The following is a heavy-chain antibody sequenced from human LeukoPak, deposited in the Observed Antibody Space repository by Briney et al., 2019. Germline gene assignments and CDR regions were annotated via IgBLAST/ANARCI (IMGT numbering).Heavy chain of an antibody. CDR1: GFTFSSYS. CDR3: ARDQVVRAAAGQTYYYYYMDV. CDR2: ISSSSSYI. V-gene: IGHV3-21*01. Sequence: KPGGSLRLSCAASGFTFSSYSMNWVRQAPGKGLEWVSSISSSSSYIYYADSVKGRCTISRDNAKNSLYLQMNSLRAEDTAVYYCARDQVVRAAAGQTYYYYYMDVWGKGTTVTVSS. J-gene: IGHJ6*03. D-gene: IGHD6-13*01.